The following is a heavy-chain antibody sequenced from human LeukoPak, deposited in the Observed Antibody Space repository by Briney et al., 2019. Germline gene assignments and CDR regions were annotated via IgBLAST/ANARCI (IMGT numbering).Heavy chain of an antibody. CDR1: GFTFDDYG. Sequence: RPGGSLRPSCAASGFTFDDYGMSWVRQAPGKGLEWVSGINWNGGSTGYADSVKGRFTISRDNAKNSLYLQMNSLRAEDTALYYCARDRLLFSGDAFDIWGQGTMVTVSS. CDR3: ARDRLLFSGDAFDI. J-gene: IGHJ3*02. V-gene: IGHV3-20*04. CDR2: INWNGGST. D-gene: IGHD2-21*01.